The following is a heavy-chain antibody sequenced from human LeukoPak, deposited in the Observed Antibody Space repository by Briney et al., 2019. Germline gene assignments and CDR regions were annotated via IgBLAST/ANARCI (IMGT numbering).Heavy chain of an antibody. CDR1: GYSISSGYY. V-gene: IGHV4-38-2*02. D-gene: IGHD5-18*01. J-gene: IGHJ5*02. CDR3: ARDLRGYSYGPWFDP. CDR2: IYHSGST. Sequence: SETLSLTCAVSGYSISSGYYWGWIRQPPGKGLERIGSIYHSGSTYYNPSLKSRVTISVDTSKNQFSLKLSSVTAADTAVYYCARDLRGYSYGPWFDPWGQGTLVTVSS.